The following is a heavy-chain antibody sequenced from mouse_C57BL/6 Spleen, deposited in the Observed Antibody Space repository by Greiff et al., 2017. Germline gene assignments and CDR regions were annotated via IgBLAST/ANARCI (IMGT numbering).Heavy chain of an antibody. CDR3: ARGGYDHFDV. CDR2: INPNNGGT. J-gene: IGHJ1*03. D-gene: IGHD2-2*01. Sequence: EVQLQQPGTELVKPGASVKLSCKASGYTFTDYNMDWVKQSHGKSLEWIGDINPNNGGTIYNQKFKGKATLTVDKSSSTAYMELRSLTSEDTAVYYCARGGYDHFDVWGTGTTVTVSS. V-gene: IGHV1-18*01. CDR1: GYTFTDYN.